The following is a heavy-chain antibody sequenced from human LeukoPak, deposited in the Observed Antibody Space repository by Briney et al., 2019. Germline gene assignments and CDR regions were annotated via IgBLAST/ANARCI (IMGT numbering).Heavy chain of an antibody. J-gene: IGHJ5*02. CDR2: IYPGDSDT. Sequence: GESLKISCKGSGYSFTSYWIGWVRQMPGKGLEWMGIIYPGDSDTRYSPSFQGQVTISADKSISTAYLQWSSLKASDTAMYYCARLPWDIIIEPAALGGFDPWGQGTLVTVSS. V-gene: IGHV5-51*01. CDR1: GYSFTSYW. D-gene: IGHD2-2*01. CDR3: ARLPWDIIIEPAALGGFDP.